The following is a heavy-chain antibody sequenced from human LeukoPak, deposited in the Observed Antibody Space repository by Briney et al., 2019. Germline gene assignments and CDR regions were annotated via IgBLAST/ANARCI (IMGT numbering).Heavy chain of an antibody. CDR2: IQPSGGST. D-gene: IGHD5-12*01. Sequence: GASVKVSCKASGYTFTSYYMHWVRQAPGQGLEWMGIIQPSGGSTRHAQKFQGRVTMTRDTSTRTVYMALSSLRSEDTAVYYCARAPGVRAGYRITPRAEYFQHWGPGTLVTVSS. V-gene: IGHV1-46*01. CDR3: ARAPGVRAGYRITPRAEYFQH. CDR1: GYTFTSYY. J-gene: IGHJ1*01.